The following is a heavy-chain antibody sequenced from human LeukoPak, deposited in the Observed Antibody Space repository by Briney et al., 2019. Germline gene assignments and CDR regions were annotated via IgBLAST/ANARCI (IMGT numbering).Heavy chain of an antibody. CDR2: ISSSSSYI. CDR3: ARDGDYAVAY. CDR1: GFTFSSYS. V-gene: IGHV3-21*01. D-gene: IGHD4-17*01. Sequence: GGSLRLSCAASGFTFSSYSMNWVRQAPGKGLEWVSSISSSSSYIYYADSVKGRFTISRDNAKNSMYLEMNSLTDEDTAVYYCARDGDYAVAYWGQGTLVTVSS. J-gene: IGHJ4*02.